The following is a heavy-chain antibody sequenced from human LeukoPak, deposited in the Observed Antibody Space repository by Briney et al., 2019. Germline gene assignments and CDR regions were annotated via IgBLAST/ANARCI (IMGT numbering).Heavy chain of an antibody. J-gene: IGHJ4*02. D-gene: IGHD3-10*01. CDR2: LNPSSGST. Sequence: ASVKVSCKVFGYTLTELSMHWVRQAPGQGLEWMGILNPSSGSTSYAQKFQGRVTMTRDTSTSTVDMELSSLRSEDTAVYYCARDLYYYGSGSYFLDYWGQGTLVTVSS. CDR1: GYTLTELS. V-gene: IGHV1-46*01. CDR3: ARDLYYYGSGSYFLDY.